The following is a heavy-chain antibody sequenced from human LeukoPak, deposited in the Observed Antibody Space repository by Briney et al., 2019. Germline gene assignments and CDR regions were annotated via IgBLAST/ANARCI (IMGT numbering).Heavy chain of an antibody. CDR3: ATTGTPSDYSVVYFDC. D-gene: IGHD3-3*01. V-gene: IGHV3-7*01. CDR2: IKEDGSEK. J-gene: IGHJ4*02. Sequence: PGGSLRLSCAASGFTFSSYWMTWVRQAPGKWLEWVANIKEDGSEKYYVDSVKGRFTISRDNAKNSLYLQMNSLRGDDTAVYYCATTGTPSDYSVVYFDCWGQGTLVTVSS. CDR1: GFTFSSYW.